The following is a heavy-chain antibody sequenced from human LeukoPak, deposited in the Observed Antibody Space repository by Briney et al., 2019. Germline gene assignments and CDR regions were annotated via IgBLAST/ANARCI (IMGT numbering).Heavy chain of an antibody. Sequence: SVKVSCKASGGTFSIYSISWVRQAPGQGLEWMGGIIPIFDTAAYAQKFQGRVTITADESTSTAYMELSSLRSEDTAVFYCARISLGAIWGYYYGMDVWGQGTTVTVSS. CDR3: ARISLGAIWGYYYGMDV. CDR2: IIPIFDTA. D-gene: IGHD1-26*01. CDR1: GGTFSIYS. J-gene: IGHJ6*02. V-gene: IGHV1-69*13.